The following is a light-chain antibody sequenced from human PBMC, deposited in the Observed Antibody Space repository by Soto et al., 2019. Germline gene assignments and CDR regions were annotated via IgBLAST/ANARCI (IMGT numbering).Light chain of an antibody. J-gene: IGKJ2*01. V-gene: IGKV3-20*01. CDR1: QYVGNY. CDR2: NGS. CDR3: QQYRTSPYT. Sequence: VLTQSPGTLSLSPGERPTFSCRASQYVGNYLAWYQQKPGQRPRLLIYNGSTRAAGIPDRFSATAYETDFTLIISTREPEDTAVYYCQQYRTSPYTFGQVTKVEN.